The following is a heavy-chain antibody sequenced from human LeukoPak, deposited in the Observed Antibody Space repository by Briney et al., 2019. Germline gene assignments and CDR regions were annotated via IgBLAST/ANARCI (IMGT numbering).Heavy chain of an antibody. Sequence: PGGTLRLSCAASGFTFSSYGMSWVRQAPGKGLEWVSAISGSGGSTYYADSVKGRFTISRDNSKNTLYLQMNSLRAEDTAVYYCAKDPIAAAGPGDFQHWGQGTLVTVSS. CDR3: AKDPIAAAGPGDFQH. CDR1: GFTFSSYG. D-gene: IGHD6-13*01. J-gene: IGHJ1*01. V-gene: IGHV3-23*01. CDR2: ISGSGGST.